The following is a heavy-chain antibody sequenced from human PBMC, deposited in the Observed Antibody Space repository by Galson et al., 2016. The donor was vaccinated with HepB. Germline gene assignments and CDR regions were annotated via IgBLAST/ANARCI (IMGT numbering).Heavy chain of an antibody. CDR2: IIPIFDTP. Sequence: SVKVSCKASGDTLSSNAISWVRQAPGQGLEWMGGIIPIFDTPNYAQKFQGRVTITADESTSTAYMELSNLRSEDAAVSYCASPKSHRKYYGSGSYPFDCWGQGTLVTVSS. V-gene: IGHV1-69*13. D-gene: IGHD3-10*01. J-gene: IGHJ4*02. CDR3: ASPKSHRKYYGSGSYPFDC. CDR1: GDTLSSNA.